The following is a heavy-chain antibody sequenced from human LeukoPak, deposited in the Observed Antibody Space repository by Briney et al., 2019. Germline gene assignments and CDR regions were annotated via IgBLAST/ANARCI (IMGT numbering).Heavy chain of an antibody. CDR2: ISSSSSYI. D-gene: IGHD7-27*01. J-gene: IGHJ4*02. CDR3: ARVDRAWTATGAYYFDY. CDR1: GYTFRNFA. V-gene: IGHV3-21*01. Sequence: PGGSLRLSCEVSGYTFRNFAVNWVRQAPGKGLEWVSSISSSSSYIYYADSVKGRFTISRDNAKNSLYLQMNSLRAEDTAVYYCARVDRAWTATGAYYFDYWGQGTLVTVSS.